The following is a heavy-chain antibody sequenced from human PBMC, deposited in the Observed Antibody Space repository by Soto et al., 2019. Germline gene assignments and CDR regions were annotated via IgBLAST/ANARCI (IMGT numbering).Heavy chain of an antibody. J-gene: IGHJ1*01. CDR1: GFTLPFYS. Sequence: VGTLRRSCAASGFTLPFYSMHWVRQSPGKGIEWVGGIQSDGSKEYYPDSVKGPLITSIGNSTNTLDLQMNSVRAEDTAAYYCVLDDDSSGYYSYLGCWRQGIVGTVPQ. D-gene: IGHD3-22*01. CDR2: IQSDGSKE. CDR3: VLDDDSSGYYSYLGC. V-gene: IGHV3-30*02.